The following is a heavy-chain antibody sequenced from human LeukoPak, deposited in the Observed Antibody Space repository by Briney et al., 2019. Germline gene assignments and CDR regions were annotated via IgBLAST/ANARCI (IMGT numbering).Heavy chain of an antibody. J-gene: IGHJ4*02. CDR3: AXXXXSRRGRVLTISPIDY. CDR2: XXXXXXT. D-gene: IGHD3-9*01. Sequence: PSETLSLTCAVYGGSFSGYYWSWIXQRPGXXXXXXXXXXXXXXTNYNPSXXXXXXXXXXXXXNQLXLXLSXVTAADTAVYYCAXXXXSRRGRVLTISPIDYWGQGTLVNVSS. CDR1: GGSFSGYY. V-gene: IGHV4-34*01.